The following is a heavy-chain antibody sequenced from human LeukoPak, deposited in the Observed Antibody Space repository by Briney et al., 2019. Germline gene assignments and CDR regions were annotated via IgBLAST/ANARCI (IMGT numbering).Heavy chain of an antibody. CDR2: IDHRRDT. Sequence: SETLSLTCAVYGGSFSDSYWGWIRQPPGEGLEWIGDIDHRRDTNYNPSLKSRVTIAIDTSKNQISLKLRSVTAADTAVYYCARVNFLPLSPFDSWGQGTLVTVSS. J-gene: IGHJ4*02. V-gene: IGHV4-34*01. CDR1: GGSFSDSY. D-gene: IGHD1-1*01. CDR3: ARVNFLPLSPFDS.